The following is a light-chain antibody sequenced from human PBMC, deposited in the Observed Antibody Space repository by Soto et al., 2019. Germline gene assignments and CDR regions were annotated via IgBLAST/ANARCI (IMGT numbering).Light chain of an antibody. CDR2: DVT. CDR3: SSFAGSYTHV. Sequence: QSVLTQPRSVSGSPGQAVTFSCTGTNSDVGGYDYVSWYQQLPGEAPKLIIYDVTKRPSGVPNRFSGSKSGNTASLTISGLQAEDEADYFCSSFAGSYTHVFGSGTKVTV. V-gene: IGLV2-11*01. J-gene: IGLJ1*01. CDR1: NSDVGGYDY.